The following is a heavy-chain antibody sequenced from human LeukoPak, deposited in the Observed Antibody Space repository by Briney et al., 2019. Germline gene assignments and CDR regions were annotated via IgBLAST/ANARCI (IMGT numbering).Heavy chain of an antibody. J-gene: IGHJ3*02. D-gene: IGHD4-11*01. CDR1: GYTFTSYG. Sequence: GASVTVSCKASGYTFTSYGISWVRQAPGQGLEWMGWISAYNGNTNYAQKLQGRVTMTTDTSTSTAYMELRSLRSDDTDVYYCARDAIDYSNYCDAFDIWGQGTMVTVSS. CDR2: ISAYNGNT. V-gene: IGHV1-18*01. CDR3: ARDAIDYSNYCDAFDI.